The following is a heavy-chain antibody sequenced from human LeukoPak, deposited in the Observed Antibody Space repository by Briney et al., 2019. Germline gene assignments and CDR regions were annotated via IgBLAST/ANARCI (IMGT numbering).Heavy chain of an antibody. CDR3: ARGEYSGYGYYFDY. J-gene: IGHJ4*02. D-gene: IGHD5-12*01. V-gene: IGHV1-2*02. CDR1: GYTFTGYY. Sequence: GASVKVSCKASGYTFTGYYMHWVRQAPGQGLEWMGWINPNSGGTNYAQKFQGRVTMTRDTSISTAYKELSRLRSDDTAVYYCARGEYSGYGYYFDYWGQGTLVTVSS. CDR2: INPNSGGT.